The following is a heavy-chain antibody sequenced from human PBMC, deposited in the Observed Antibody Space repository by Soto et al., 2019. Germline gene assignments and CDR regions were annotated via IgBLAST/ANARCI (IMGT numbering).Heavy chain of an antibody. CDR1: GFTFSSYS. CDR2: ISSSSYI. Sequence: GSLRLSCAASGFTFSSYSMNWVRQAPGKGLEWVSSISSSSYIYYADSVKGRFTISRDNAKNSLYLQMNSLRAEDTAVYYCARDKYYDSSGYRYYYGMDVWGQGTTVTVSS. CDR3: ARDKYYDSSGYRYYYGMDV. J-gene: IGHJ6*02. D-gene: IGHD3-22*01. V-gene: IGHV3-21*01.